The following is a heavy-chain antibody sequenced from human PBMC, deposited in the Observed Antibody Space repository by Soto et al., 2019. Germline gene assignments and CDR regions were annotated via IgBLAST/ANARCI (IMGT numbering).Heavy chain of an antibody. CDR2: IIPIFGTA. Sequence: QVQLVQSGAEVKKPGSSVKVSCKASGGTFSSYAISWVRQAPGQGLEWMGGIIPIFGTANYAQKFQGRVTIPADEATSTAYRELSSMRSEDTAVYYCARASDYGGTDYWGQGTLVTFSS. CDR3: ARASDYGGTDY. D-gene: IGHD4-17*01. J-gene: IGHJ4*02. V-gene: IGHV1-69*01. CDR1: GGTFSSYA.